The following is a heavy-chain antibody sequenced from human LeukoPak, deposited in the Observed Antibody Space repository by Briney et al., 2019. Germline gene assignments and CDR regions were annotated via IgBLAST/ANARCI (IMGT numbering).Heavy chain of an antibody. D-gene: IGHD5-12*01. CDR1: GDSFSSYY. Sequence: SETLSLTCTVSGDSFSSYYWSWIRQPPGKGLEWIGYGYYSGSANYNPSLKSRVTISVDTSKNQFSLKLSSVTAADTAVYYCARRSSGYSNFDFWGQEPWSPSP. CDR3: ARRSSGYSNFDF. J-gene: IGHJ4*01. CDR2: GYYSGSA. V-gene: IGHV4-59*08.